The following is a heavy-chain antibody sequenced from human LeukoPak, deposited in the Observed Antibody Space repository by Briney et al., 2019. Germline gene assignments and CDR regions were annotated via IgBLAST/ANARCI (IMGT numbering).Heavy chain of an antibody. CDR1: GFSSFA. J-gene: IGHJ4*02. V-gene: IGHV3-23*01. CDR2: ITVSGSTT. CDR3: AKDFTSWFTGGFDY. Sequence: PGGSLRLSCAASGFSSFAMNWVRQAPGKGLEWVSSITVSGSTTYYTDSVNGRFIISRDISKNTLYLQMNGLRAEDTAVYYCAKDFTSWFTGGFDYWGQGTLVTVSS. D-gene: IGHD3-10*01.